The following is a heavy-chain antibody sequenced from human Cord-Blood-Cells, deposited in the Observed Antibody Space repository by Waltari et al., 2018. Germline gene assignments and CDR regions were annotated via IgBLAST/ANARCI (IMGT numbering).Heavy chain of an antibody. Sequence: QVQLQQLGAGLLKPSETLSLTCAVYGGSFSGYYWSWIRQPPGKGLEWIGEINHSGSTNYNPSLKSRVTISVDTSKNQFSLKLSSVTAADTAVYYCARHGDRRGSYYFQHWGQGTLVTVSS. CDR1: GGSFSGYY. J-gene: IGHJ1*01. D-gene: IGHD1-26*01. V-gene: IGHV4-34*01. CDR3: ARHGDRRGSYYFQH. CDR2: INHSGST.